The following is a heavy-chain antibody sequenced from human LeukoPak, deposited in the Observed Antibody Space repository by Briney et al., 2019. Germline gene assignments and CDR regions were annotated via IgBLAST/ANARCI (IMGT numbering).Heavy chain of an antibody. CDR2: ISGSGGST. CDR1: GFTFSSCA. V-gene: IGHV3-23*01. CDR3: AKASNSYDSSGYYGLVDY. J-gene: IGHJ4*02. D-gene: IGHD3-22*01. Sequence: PGGSLRLSCAASGFTFSSCAMTWVRQAPGKGLEWVSAISGSGGSTYYADSVKGRFTISRGSSKNTLYLQMNSLRAEDTAVYYCAKASNSYDSSGYYGLVDYWGQGTLVTVSS.